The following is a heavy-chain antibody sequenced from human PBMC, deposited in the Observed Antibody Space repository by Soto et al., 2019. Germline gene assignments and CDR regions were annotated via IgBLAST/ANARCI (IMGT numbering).Heavy chain of an antibody. CDR3: AHAGDYDLLSFDH. D-gene: IGHD4-17*01. CDR1: GFSLTTTSMG. J-gene: IGHJ4*02. Sequence: QITLKESGPPLVIPAQTLTLTCAFSGFSLTTTSMGVAWIRQPPGKALEWLALIYWDDDQRYSPSLKDRLTISKDTSRRRVVLTISNMNPEDTGTYFCAHAGDYDLLSFDHWGPGTLVTVSS. V-gene: IGHV2-5*02. CDR2: IYWDDDQ.